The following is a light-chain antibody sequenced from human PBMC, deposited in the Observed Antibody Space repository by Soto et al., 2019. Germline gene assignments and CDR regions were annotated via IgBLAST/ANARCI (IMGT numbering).Light chain of an antibody. CDR1: SSDVGDYNY. Sequence: QSALTQPASVSGSPGQSITISCTGTSSDVGDYNYVSWYQRHPGKAPKLMIYDVSNRPSGVSNRFSGSKSGNTASLTISGLQAEDEAAYYCSSYTSSTTVVFGGGAKLTVL. J-gene: IGLJ2*01. CDR3: SSYTSSTTVV. V-gene: IGLV2-14*01. CDR2: DVS.